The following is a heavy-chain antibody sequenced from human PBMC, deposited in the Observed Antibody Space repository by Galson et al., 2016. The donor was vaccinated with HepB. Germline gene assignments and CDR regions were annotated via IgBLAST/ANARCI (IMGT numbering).Heavy chain of an antibody. Sequence: SLRLSCAASGFTFSGHWMTWVRQAPGKGLEWVAHINQDGLRMHYVDSVRGRFPISRDNAQNSLFLQMNSLRGEDTAVYSCARDGAGGNSLDYWGQGTLVTVSS. CDR1: GFTFSGHW. CDR3: ARDGAGGNSLDY. J-gene: IGHJ4*02. V-gene: IGHV3-7*01. D-gene: IGHD4-23*01. CDR2: INQDGLRM.